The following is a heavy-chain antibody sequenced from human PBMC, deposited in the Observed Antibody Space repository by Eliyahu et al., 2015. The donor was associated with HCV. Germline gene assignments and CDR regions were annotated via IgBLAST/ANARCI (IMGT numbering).Heavy chain of an antibody. J-gene: IGHJ4*02. CDR3: ARGSQLLDY. Sequence: QVQLQESGPRLLKPSETLXLTCTVSGPSLNXFYWSWXRXPAGKGLEWIGRIFPRGSTNYDPSFESRVSMSIDTSKXQFSLKLNSLTAADTAVYFCARGSQLLDYWGQGTLVSVSS. CDR1: GPSLNXFY. D-gene: IGHD4-23*01. V-gene: IGHV4-4*07. CDR2: IFPRGST.